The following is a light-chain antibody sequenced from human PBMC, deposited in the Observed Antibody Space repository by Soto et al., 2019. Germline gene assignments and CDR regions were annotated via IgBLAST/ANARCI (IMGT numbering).Light chain of an antibody. CDR3: QQRSNWQGAT. CDR1: QSVSRY. J-gene: IGKJ4*01. Sequence: EIVLTQSPATLSLSPGERATLSCRASQSVSRYLAWYQQKPGQAPRLLIYDASNRATGIPARFSGSGSGTDFTLTISSLEPEDFAVYYCQQRSNWQGATFGGGTKVDIK. CDR2: DAS. V-gene: IGKV3-11*01.